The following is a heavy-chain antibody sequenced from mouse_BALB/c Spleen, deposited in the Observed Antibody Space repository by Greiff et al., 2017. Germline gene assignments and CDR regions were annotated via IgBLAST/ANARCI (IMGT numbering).Heavy chain of an antibody. CDR1: GFTFSSYG. CDR2: ISSGGSYT. D-gene: IGHD2-4*01. V-gene: IGHV5-6*01. CDR3: ARHAMITTKGYYYAMDY. J-gene: IGHJ4*01. Sequence: EVHLVESGGDLVKPGGSLKLSCAASGFTFSSYGMSWVRQTPDKRLEWVATISSGGSYTYYPDSVKGRFTISRDNAKNTLYLQMSSLKSEDTAMYYCARHAMITTKGYYYAMDYWGQGTSVTVSS.